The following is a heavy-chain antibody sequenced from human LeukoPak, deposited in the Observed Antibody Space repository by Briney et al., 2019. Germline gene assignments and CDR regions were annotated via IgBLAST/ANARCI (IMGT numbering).Heavy chain of an antibody. V-gene: IGHV4-34*01. CDR1: GGSFSGYY. D-gene: IGHD3-10*01. Sequence: PSETLSLTCAVYGGSFSGYYWSWIRQPPGKGLEWIGEINHSGSTNYNPSLKSRVTISVDTSKNQFSLKLSSVTAADTAVYYCARRISGKYFQHWGQGTLVTVSS. J-gene: IGHJ1*01. CDR3: ARRISGKYFQH. CDR2: INHSGST.